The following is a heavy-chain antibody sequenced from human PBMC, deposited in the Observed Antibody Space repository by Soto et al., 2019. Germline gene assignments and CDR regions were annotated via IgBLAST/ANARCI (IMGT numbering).Heavy chain of an antibody. CDR3: ARDQTQPIRTPYRFDY. CDR2: ISSSSSYI. CDR1: GFTFSSYS. V-gene: IGHV3-21*01. Sequence: GGSLRLSCAASGFTFSSYSMNWVRQAPGKGLEWVSSISSSSSYIYYADSVKGRFTISRDNAKNSLYLQMNSLRAEDTAVYYCARDQTQPIRTPYRFDYWGQGTLVTVSS. D-gene: IGHD1-1*01. J-gene: IGHJ4*02.